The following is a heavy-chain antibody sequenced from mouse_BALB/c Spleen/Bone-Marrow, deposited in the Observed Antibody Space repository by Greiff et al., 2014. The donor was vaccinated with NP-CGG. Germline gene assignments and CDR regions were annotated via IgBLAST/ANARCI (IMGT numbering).Heavy chain of an antibody. Sequence: EVQLQQSGAELVKPGASVKLSCTASGFNIKDTYMHWVKQRPEQGLEWIGRIDTANGNTKYDPKFQGKATIPADTSSNTAYLQLSSLTSEDTAVYYCARYGNGLMDYWGQGTSVTVSS. CDR2: IDTANGNT. J-gene: IGHJ4*01. CDR1: GFNIKDTY. D-gene: IGHD2-1*01. CDR3: ARYGNGLMDY. V-gene: IGHV14-3*02.